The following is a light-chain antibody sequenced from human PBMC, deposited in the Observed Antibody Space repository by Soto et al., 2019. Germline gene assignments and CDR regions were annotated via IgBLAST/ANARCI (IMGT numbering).Light chain of an antibody. V-gene: IGKV3-11*01. CDR1: QSVSSY. CDR3: QQRSNWPPLFT. Sequence: EIVLTQSPATLSLSPGERATLSCRASQSVSSYLAWYQQKPGQAPRLLIYDVSNRATGIPARFSGSGSGTDFTLTISGLEPEDFAVYYCQQRSNWPPLFTFGPGTKVDIK. J-gene: IGKJ3*01. CDR2: DVS.